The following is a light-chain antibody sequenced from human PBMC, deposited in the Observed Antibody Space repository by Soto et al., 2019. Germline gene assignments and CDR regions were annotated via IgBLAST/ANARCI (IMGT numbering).Light chain of an antibody. J-gene: IGKJ2*01. CDR2: AAS. CDR1: QSVDSNY. CDR3: QYYDQSSYT. V-gene: IGKV3-20*01. Sequence: EIALTQSPGTLSLSPGERATLSCRASQSVDSNYLAWYHQKPGQPPRLLIYAASSRASGIPDRFSGTGSGTGFTLTINMLEPGDFAVYYCQYYDQSSYTFGQGTKLEI.